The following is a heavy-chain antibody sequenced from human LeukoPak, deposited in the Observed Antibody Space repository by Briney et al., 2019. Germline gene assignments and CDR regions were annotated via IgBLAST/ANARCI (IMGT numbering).Heavy chain of an antibody. Sequence: GGSLRLSCAASGFTFSSYEMNWVRQAPGTGLEWVSYISSSGSTIYYADSVKGRFTISRDNAKNSLYLQMNSLRAEDTAVYYCAELGITMIGGVWGKGTTVTISS. CDR3: AELGITMIGGV. V-gene: IGHV3-48*03. CDR1: GFTFSSYE. J-gene: IGHJ6*04. CDR2: ISSSGSTI. D-gene: IGHD3-10*02.